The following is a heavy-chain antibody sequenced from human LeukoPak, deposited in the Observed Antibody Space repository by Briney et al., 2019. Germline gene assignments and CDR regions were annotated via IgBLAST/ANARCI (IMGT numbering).Heavy chain of an antibody. CDR1: GGSISSSSYY. CDR2: IYYSGST. V-gene: IGHV4-39*07. CDR3: ASFSLVAPFLWRSARLPP. D-gene: IGHD2/OR15-2a*01. Sequence: SETLSLTCTVSGGSISSSSYYWGWIRQPPGKGLEWIGSIYYSGSTYYNPSLKSRVTISVDTSENQFSLKLSSVTAADTAVYYCASFSLVAPFLWRSARLPPWGQGTLVTVSS. J-gene: IGHJ4*02.